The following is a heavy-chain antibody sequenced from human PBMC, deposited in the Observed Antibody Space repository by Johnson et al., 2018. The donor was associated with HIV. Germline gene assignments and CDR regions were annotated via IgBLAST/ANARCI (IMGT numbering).Heavy chain of an antibody. CDR1: GFTFDDYG. V-gene: IGHV3-20*04. CDR3: ARDSFIAVTLSDAFDI. CDR2: INWNGGST. Sequence: MMLVESGGGVVRPGGSLRLSCAASGFTFDDYGMSWVRQAPGKGLEWVSGINWNGGSTGYADSVRGRFTISRDNDKNTLYLQMNSPSPEDTALYYCARDSFIAVTLSDAFDIWGQGTVVTVSS. D-gene: IGHD6-19*01. J-gene: IGHJ3*02.